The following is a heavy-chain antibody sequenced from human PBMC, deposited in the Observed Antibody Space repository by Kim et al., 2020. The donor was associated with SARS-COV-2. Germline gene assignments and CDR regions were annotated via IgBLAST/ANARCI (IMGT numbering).Heavy chain of an antibody. V-gene: IGHV4-34*01. CDR1: GGSFSGYY. D-gene: IGHD3-3*01. Sequence: SETLSLTCAVYGGSFSGYYWSWIRQPPGKGLEWIGEINHSGSTNYNPSLKSRVTISVDTSKNQFSLKLSSVTAADTAVYYCAREGTYVLRFLEWLSINWFDPWGQGTLVTVSS. J-gene: IGHJ5*02. CDR2: INHSGST. CDR3: AREGTYVLRFLEWLSINWFDP.